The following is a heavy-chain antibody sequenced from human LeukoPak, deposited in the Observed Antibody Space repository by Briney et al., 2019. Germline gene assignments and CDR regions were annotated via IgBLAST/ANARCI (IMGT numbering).Heavy chain of an antibody. D-gene: IGHD5-18*01. V-gene: IGHV3-30*18. CDR3: AKGLQLWAPIDY. CDR1: GFTFSSYG. J-gene: IGHJ4*02. CDR2: ISYDGSIK. Sequence: PGGSLRLSCAASGFTFSSYGMHWVRQAPGKGLEWVAVISYDGSIKFYADSVKGRFTFSRDNSKNTLYLQMNSLRAEDTAVYYCAKGLQLWAPIDYWGQGTLVTVSS.